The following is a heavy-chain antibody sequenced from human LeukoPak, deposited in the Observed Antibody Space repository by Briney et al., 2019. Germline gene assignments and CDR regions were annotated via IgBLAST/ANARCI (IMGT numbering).Heavy chain of an antibody. V-gene: IGHV3-23*01. J-gene: IGHJ4*02. D-gene: IGHD2-8*02. CDR2: ISNNGGYT. Sequence: SLRLXXXASGXTXSSSAMSWVRQAPGKGLEWVSAISNNGGYTYYADSVQGRFTISRDNSKNTLYLQMNSLRAEDTAVYYCARDLVAGVDYWGQGTLVTVSS. CDR3: ARDLVAGVDY. CDR1: GXTXSSSA.